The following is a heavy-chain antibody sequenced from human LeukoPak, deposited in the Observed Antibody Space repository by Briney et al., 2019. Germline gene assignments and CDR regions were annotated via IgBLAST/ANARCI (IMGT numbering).Heavy chain of an antibody. D-gene: IGHD6-19*01. CDR2: INGDGSST. CDR1: GLTFSSYW. Sequence: GGSLRLSCAASGLTFSSYWMHWVRQAPGKGLAWVSRINGDGSSTIYADSVKGRFTISRDNAKNTLYLQMNSLRAEDTAVYYCARGGGPYSSGWYGYDYWGQGTLVTVPS. CDR3: ARGGGPYSSGWYGYDY. J-gene: IGHJ4*02. V-gene: IGHV3-74*01.